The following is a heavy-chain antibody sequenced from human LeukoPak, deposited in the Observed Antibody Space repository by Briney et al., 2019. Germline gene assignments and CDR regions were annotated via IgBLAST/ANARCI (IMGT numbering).Heavy chain of an antibody. CDR3: ARGWSREQQLVDYFDY. D-gene: IGHD6-13*01. CDR2: IYYSGST. CDR1: GGSISSYY. Sequence: PSETLSLTCTVSGGSISSYYWGWIRQPPGKGLEWIGYIYYSGSTNYNPSLKSRVTISVDTSKNQFSLKLSSVTAADTAVYYCARGWSREQQLVDYFDYWGQGTLVTVSS. J-gene: IGHJ4*02. V-gene: IGHV4-59*01.